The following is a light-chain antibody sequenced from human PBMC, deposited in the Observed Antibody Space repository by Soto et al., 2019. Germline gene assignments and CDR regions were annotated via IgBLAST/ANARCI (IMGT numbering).Light chain of an antibody. Sequence: DIQMTQSPSSLSASVGDRVTITCRASRIIDTYVDWYQQKPGKAPDLLIYLASTLQVGVPSRFSGSGSGTDFTLTISSLQPEDFATYYCKHSDNSPITFGRGTRVDIK. CDR1: RIIDTY. J-gene: IGKJ5*01. CDR3: KHSDNSPIT. V-gene: IGKV1-39*01. CDR2: LAS.